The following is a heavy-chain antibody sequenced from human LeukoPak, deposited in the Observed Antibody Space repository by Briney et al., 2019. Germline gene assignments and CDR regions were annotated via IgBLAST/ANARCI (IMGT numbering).Heavy chain of an antibody. D-gene: IGHD2-2*03. Sequence: PGGSLRLSCAASGFTFSSYAMSWVRQAPGKGLEWVSTISGSGGSTYYADSVKGRFTISRDISKNTLYLQMNSLRVEDTAVYYCASGYCTSTSCRYAGGYWGQGTLVTVSS. CDR1: GFTFSSYA. CDR2: ISGSGGST. J-gene: IGHJ4*02. V-gene: IGHV3-23*01. CDR3: ASGYCTSTSCRYAGGY.